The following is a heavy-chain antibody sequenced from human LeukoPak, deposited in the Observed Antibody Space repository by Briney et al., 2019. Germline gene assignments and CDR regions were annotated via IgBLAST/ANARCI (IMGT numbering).Heavy chain of an antibody. CDR3: ARGATSGSYESDY. CDR2: IYHSGST. CDR1: GYSISSGYY. D-gene: IGHD1-26*01. J-gene: IGHJ4*02. Sequence: SETLSLTCAVSGYSISSGYYWGWIRQPPGKGLEWIGNIYHSGSTYYNPSLKSRLTISVDTSKNQFSLKLNSVTAADTALYYCARGATSGSYESDYWGQGTLVTVPS. V-gene: IGHV4-38-2*01.